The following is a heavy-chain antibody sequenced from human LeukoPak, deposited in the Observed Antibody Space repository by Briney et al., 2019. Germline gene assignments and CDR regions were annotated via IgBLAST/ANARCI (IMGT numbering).Heavy chain of an antibody. CDR2: IYTSGST. CDR3: AREGSGSYYYGSYWFDP. Sequence: SETLSLTCTVSGYSISSGYYWSWIRPPAGKGLEWIGRIYTSGSTNYNPSLKSRVTISVDTSKNQFSLKLSSVTAADTAVYYCAREGSGSYYYGSYWFDPWGQGTLVTVSS. V-gene: IGHV4-61*02. J-gene: IGHJ5*02. D-gene: IGHD3-10*01. CDR1: GYSISSGYY.